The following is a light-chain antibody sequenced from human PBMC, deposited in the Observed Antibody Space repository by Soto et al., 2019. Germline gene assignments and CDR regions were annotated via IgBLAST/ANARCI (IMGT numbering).Light chain of an antibody. CDR1: SSNIGSNY. CDR2: RNN. CDR3: AAWDDSLSGSYV. Sequence: QSALTQPPSASGTPGQRVTIFCSGSSSNIGSNYVYWYQQLPGTAPKLLIYRNNQRPSGVPDRFSGSKSGTSASLAISGLRSEDEADYYCAAWDDSLSGSYVFGTGTKVTV. J-gene: IGLJ1*01. V-gene: IGLV1-47*01.